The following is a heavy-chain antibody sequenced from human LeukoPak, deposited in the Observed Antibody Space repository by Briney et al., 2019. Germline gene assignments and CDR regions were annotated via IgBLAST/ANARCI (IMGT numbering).Heavy chain of an antibody. CDR3: ARVYSSPGSYSRDYYYMDV. CDR2: IYSGDST. D-gene: IGHD3-9*01. J-gene: IGHJ6*03. Sequence: PGGSLRLSCAASGFTVSSNYISWVRQAPGKGLEWVSVIYSGDSTYYADSVKGRFTISRDNSKNTLYLQMNSLRAEDTAVYYCARVYSSPGSYSRDYYYMDVWGKGTTVTISS. CDR1: GFTVSSNY. V-gene: IGHV3-66*01.